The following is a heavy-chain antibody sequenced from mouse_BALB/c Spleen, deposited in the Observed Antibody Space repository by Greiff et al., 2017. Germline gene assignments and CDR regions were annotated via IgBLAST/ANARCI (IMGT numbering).Heavy chain of an antibody. CDR2: INPSNGRT. D-gene: IGHD1-1*01. J-gene: IGHJ3*01. V-gene: IGHV1S81*02. CDR3: ARRSDYGSSYAFAY. CDR1: GYTFTSYW. Sequence: VQLQQPGAELVKPGASVKLSCKASGYTFTSYWMHWVKQRPGQGLEWIGEINPSNGRTNYNEKFKSKATLTVDKSSSTAYMQLSSLTSEDSAVYYCARRSDYGSSYAFAYWGQGTLVTVSA.